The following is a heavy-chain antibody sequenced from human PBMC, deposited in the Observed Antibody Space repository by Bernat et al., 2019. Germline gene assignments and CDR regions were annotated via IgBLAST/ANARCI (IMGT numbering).Heavy chain of an antibody. Sequence: EVQLVESGGGLVQPGGSLRLSCAASGFTFSSYEMNWVRQAPGKGLEWVSYISSSGSTIYYADSVKGRFTISRDNAKNSLYLQMNSLRAEDTAVYYFARNDYGVFDYWGQGTLVTVSS. V-gene: IGHV3-48*03. D-gene: IGHD4-17*01. CDR2: ISSSGSTI. CDR3: ARNDYGVFDY. J-gene: IGHJ4*02. CDR1: GFTFSSYE.